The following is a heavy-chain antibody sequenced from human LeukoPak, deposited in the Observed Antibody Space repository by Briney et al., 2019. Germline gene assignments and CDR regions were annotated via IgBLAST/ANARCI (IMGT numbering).Heavy chain of an antibody. CDR3: AKEKDTNYYDSRIFDY. CDR1: GFTFSSYA. CDR2: INWNGGST. D-gene: IGHD3-22*01. V-gene: IGHV3-20*04. Sequence: GGSLRLSCAASGFTFSSYAMSWVRQAPGKGLEWVSGINWNGGSTGYTDSVKGRFTISRDNAKNSLYLQMNSLRAEDTALYYCAKEKDTNYYDSRIFDYWGQGTLVTVSS. J-gene: IGHJ4*02.